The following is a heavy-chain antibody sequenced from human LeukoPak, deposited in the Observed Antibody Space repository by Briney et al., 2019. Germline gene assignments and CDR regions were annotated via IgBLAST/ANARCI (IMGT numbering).Heavy chain of an antibody. Sequence: ASETLSLTCTVSGGSISSYYWSWIRQPPGKGLEWIGYIYYSGSTNYNPSLKSRVTISVDTSKNQFSLKLSSVTAADTAVYYCARHRDDYGDWYYFDYWGQGTLVTVSS. CDR1: GGSISSYY. CDR2: IYYSGST. D-gene: IGHD4-17*01. J-gene: IGHJ4*02. CDR3: ARHRDDYGDWYYFDY. V-gene: IGHV4-59*08.